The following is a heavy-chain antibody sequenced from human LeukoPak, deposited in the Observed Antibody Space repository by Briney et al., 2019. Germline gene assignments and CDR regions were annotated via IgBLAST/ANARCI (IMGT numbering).Heavy chain of an antibody. Sequence: SETLSLTCTVSGGSISSYYWSWIRQPPGKGLEWIGSIYYSGSTYYNPSLKSRVTISVDTSKNQFSLKLSSVTAADTAVYYCASKGAIGTTTLKDWFDPWGQGTLVTVSS. J-gene: IGHJ5*02. V-gene: IGHV4-59*05. CDR3: ASKGAIGTTTLKDWFDP. D-gene: IGHD1-1*01. CDR1: GGSISSYY. CDR2: IYYSGST.